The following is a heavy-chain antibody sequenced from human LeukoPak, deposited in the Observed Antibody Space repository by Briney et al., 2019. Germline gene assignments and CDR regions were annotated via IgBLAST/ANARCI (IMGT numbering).Heavy chain of an antibody. V-gene: IGHV3-53*01. CDR2: IYSGGST. Sequence: GGSLRLSCAASGFTVSSNYMSWVRQAPGKGLEWVSVIYSGGSTYYADSVKGRFTISRDNSKNTLYLQMNSLRAEDTAVYYCARSAVVVTAIQVDYYFDYWGQGTLVTVSS. CDR3: ARSAVVVTAIQVDYYFDY. J-gene: IGHJ4*02. CDR1: GFTVSSNY. D-gene: IGHD2-21*02.